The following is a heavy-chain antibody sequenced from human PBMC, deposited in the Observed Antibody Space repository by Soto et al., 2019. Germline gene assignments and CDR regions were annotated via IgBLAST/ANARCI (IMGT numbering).Heavy chain of an antibody. Sequence: QVQLQESGPGLVKPSGTLSLTCAVSGGSISSGDWCWSWVRQSPGKGLEWLGEIYYRGSTTYNPSLRGRVTISADKAENQFSLRLSSVTAADTAVYYCARRCCDSIFGSLDYWGQGTLVTVSS. CDR1: GGSISSGDW. J-gene: IGHJ4*02. CDR3: ARRCCDSIFGSLDY. D-gene: IGHD3-3*02. V-gene: IGHV4-4*02. CDR2: IYYRGST.